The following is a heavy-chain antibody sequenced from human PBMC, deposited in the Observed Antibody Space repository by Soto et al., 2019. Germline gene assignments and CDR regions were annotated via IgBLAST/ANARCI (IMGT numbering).Heavy chain of an antibody. D-gene: IGHD2-15*01. CDR1: GYTFTSYG. CDR3: AREKGDIVVVVAATLGAGYFDY. V-gene: IGHV1-18*01. CDR2: ISAYNGNT. Sequence: QVQLVQSGAEVKQPGASVKVSCKASGYTFTSYGISWVRQAPGQGLEWMGWISAYNGNTNYAQKLQGRVTMTTDTSTSTAYMELRSLRSDDTAVYYCAREKGDIVVVVAATLGAGYFDYWGQGTLVTVSS. J-gene: IGHJ4*02.